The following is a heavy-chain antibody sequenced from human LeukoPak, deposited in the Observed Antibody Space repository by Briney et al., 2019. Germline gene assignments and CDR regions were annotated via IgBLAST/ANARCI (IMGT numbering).Heavy chain of an antibody. CDR3: ARVFRGYSYGGFDY. CDR2: IYYSGST. Sequence: GSLRLSCAASGFTFNSYEMYWVRQPPGKGLEWIGNIYYSGSTYYNPSLKSRVTISVDKSKNQFSLKLSSVTAADTAVYYCARVFRGYSYGGFDYWGQGTQVTVSS. V-gene: IGHV4-4*02. D-gene: IGHD5-18*01. CDR1: GFTFNSYEM. J-gene: IGHJ4*02.